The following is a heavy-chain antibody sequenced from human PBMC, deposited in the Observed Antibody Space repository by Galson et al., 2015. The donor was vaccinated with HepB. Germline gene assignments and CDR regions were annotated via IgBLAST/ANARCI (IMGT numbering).Heavy chain of an antibody. CDR2: TGTSGSTT. V-gene: IGHV3-23*01. J-gene: IGHJ4*02. CDR1: GFTFSSYA. D-gene: IGHD2-21*01. CDR3: AKTLIANYFDN. Sequence: SCAASGFTFSSYAMSWVRQAPGRGLEWVSATGTSGSTTFYADSVRGRFTISRDNSKNTLYLQMNSLRPEDTAVYYCAKTLIANYFDNWGQGALVTVSS.